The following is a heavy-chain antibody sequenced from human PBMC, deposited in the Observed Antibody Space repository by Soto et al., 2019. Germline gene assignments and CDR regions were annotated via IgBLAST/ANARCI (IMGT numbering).Heavy chain of an antibody. V-gene: IGHV4-39*02. CDR2: IYYSGST. Sequence: SETLSLTCTVSGGSISSSTYYWGWIRQPPEKGLEWIGSIYYSGSTYYSPSLKSRLTISVDTSKNQFSLKLSSVTAADTAVYYCAREGDGYNLPTFDYLGPGTLVTVSS. D-gene: IGHD5-12*01. J-gene: IGHJ4*02. CDR3: AREGDGYNLPTFDY. CDR1: GGSISSSTYY.